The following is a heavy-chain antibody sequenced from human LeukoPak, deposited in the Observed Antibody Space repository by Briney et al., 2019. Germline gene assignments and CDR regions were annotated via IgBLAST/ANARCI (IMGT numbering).Heavy chain of an antibody. CDR2: IIPIFGIA. CDR3: ATTSDYGGNSGLDY. Sequence: SVKVSCQASGGTFSSYAISWVRQAPGQGLEWMGRIIPIFGIANYARKFQGRVTITADKSTSTAYMELSSLRSEDTAVYYCATTSDYGGNSGLDYWGQGTLVTVSS. D-gene: IGHD4-23*01. V-gene: IGHV1-69*04. J-gene: IGHJ4*02. CDR1: GGTFSSYA.